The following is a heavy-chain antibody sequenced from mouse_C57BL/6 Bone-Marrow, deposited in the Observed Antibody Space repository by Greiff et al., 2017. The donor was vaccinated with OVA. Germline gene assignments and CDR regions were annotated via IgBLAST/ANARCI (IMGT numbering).Heavy chain of an antibody. V-gene: IGHV1-9*01. CDR2: ILPGSGST. CDR3: ARGITTVVARNWYFDV. J-gene: IGHJ1*03. D-gene: IGHD1-1*01. CDR1: GYTFTGYW. Sequence: VQLQHSGAELMKPGASVKLSCKATGYTFTGYWIEWVKQRPGHGLEWIGEILPGSGSTNYNEKFKGKATFTADTSSNTAYMQLSSLTTEDSAIYYCARGITTVVARNWYFDVWGTGTTVTVSS.